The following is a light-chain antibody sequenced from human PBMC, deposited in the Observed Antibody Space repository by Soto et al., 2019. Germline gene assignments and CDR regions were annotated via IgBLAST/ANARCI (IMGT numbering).Light chain of an antibody. CDR2: GTS. CDR1: QSVSSNS. J-gene: IGKJ1*01. CDR3: QQYGNSPRT. V-gene: IGKV3-20*01. Sequence: EIVLTQSPGTLSLSPGESATLSCRASQSVSSNSLAWYQQKPGQAPRLLIYGTSSRATGIPDRFTGSGSGTDFTLTITRLEPEDFAVYYCQQYGNSPRTVGQGTKVDSK.